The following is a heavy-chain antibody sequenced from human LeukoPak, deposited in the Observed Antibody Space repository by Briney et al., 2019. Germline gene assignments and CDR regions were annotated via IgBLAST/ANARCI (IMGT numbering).Heavy chain of an antibody. J-gene: IGHJ5*02. D-gene: IGHD6-13*01. CDR3: ARGRVVYSSSWYYWFDP. Sequence: ASVEVSCKASGGTFSSYAISWVRQAPGQGLEWMGGIIPIFGTANYAQKFQGRVTITTDESTSTAYMELSSLRSEDTAVYYCARGRVVYSSSWYYWFDPWGQGTLVTVSS. CDR1: GGTFSSYA. V-gene: IGHV1-69*05. CDR2: IIPIFGTA.